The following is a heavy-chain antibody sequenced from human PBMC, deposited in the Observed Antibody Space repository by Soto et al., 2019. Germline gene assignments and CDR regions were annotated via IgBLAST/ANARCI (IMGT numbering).Heavy chain of an antibody. J-gene: IGHJ6*02. Sequence: SLRLSCAASGFTFSSYGMHWVRQAPGKGLEWVAVIWYDGSNKYYADSVKGRFTISRDNSKNTLYLQMNSLRAEDTAVYYCARGEVYYGSGTEQFYYYYGMDVWGQGTTVTVSS. CDR2: IWYDGSNK. CDR1: GFTFSSYG. V-gene: IGHV3-33*01. D-gene: IGHD3-10*01. CDR3: ARGEVYYGSGTEQFYYYYGMDV.